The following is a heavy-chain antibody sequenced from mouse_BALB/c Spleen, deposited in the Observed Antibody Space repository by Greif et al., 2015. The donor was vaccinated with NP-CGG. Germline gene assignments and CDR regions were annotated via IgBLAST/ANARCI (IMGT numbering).Heavy chain of an antibody. D-gene: IGHD2-14*01. Sequence: QVQLQQSGPELVKPGASVKISCKASGYAFSSSWMNWVKQRPGQGLEWIGRIYPGDGDTNYNGKFKGKATLTADKSSSTAYMQLSSLTSVDSAVYFCAREEVRRERYSDVWGAGTTVTVSS. CDR2: IYPGDGDT. CDR3: AREEVRRERYSDV. CDR1: GYAFSSSW. J-gene: IGHJ1*01. V-gene: IGHV1-82*01.